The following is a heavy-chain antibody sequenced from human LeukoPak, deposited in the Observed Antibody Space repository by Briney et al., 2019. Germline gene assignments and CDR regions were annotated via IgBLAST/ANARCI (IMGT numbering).Heavy chain of an antibody. Sequence: GGSLRLSCAASGFTFSSYGMHWVRQAPGKGLEWVAFIRYDGSNKYYADSVKGRFTISRDNSKNTLYLQMNSLRAEDTAVYYCAKDSLYCSSTSCYESDNWFDPWGQGTLVTVSS. J-gene: IGHJ5*02. D-gene: IGHD2-2*01. V-gene: IGHV3-30*02. CDR3: AKDSLYCSSTSCYESDNWFDP. CDR1: GFTFSSYG. CDR2: IRYDGSNK.